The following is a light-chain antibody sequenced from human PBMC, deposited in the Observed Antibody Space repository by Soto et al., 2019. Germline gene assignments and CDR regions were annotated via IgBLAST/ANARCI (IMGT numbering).Light chain of an antibody. CDR3: QQSYSTLYT. Sequence: DIQMTQSPSSISASVGDRVTITCRSSQSISCYLNWYQQKPGKAPMLLIYAASSLQSGVPSRFSGSLSGTEFTLTISSRQPEDFATYYCQQSYSTLYTFGQGTKLEIK. V-gene: IGKV1-39*01. CDR1: QSISCY. CDR2: AAS. J-gene: IGKJ2*01.